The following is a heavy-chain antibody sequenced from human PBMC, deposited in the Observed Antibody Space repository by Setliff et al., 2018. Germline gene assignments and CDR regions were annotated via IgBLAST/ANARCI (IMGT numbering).Heavy chain of an antibody. CDR3: ARAIYSSGWYLRYYYYMDV. D-gene: IGHD6-19*01. Sequence: PSETLSLTCAVYGGSFSGYYWSWIRQPPGKGLEWIGEINHSGSTNYNPSFKSRVTISVDTSKNQFSLKLSSVTAADTAVYYCARAIYSSGWYLRYYYYMDVWGKGTTVTVSS. CDR1: GGSFSGYY. CDR2: INHSGST. V-gene: IGHV4-34*01. J-gene: IGHJ6*03.